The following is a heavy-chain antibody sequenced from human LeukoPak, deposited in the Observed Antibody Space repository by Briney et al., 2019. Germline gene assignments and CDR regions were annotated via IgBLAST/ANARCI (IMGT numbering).Heavy chain of an antibody. D-gene: IGHD6-6*01. CDR1: GGSINIYY. V-gene: IGHV4-4*07. Sequence: PSETLSLTCTVSGGSINIYYWSWIRQPAGKGLEWIGRIYTSGSTNYNPSLKTRVTMSVDTSKNQFSLKLTSVTAADTAVYYCARLVPPGWFDPWGQGTLVTVSS. J-gene: IGHJ5*02. CDR3: ARLVPPGWFDP. CDR2: IYTSGST.